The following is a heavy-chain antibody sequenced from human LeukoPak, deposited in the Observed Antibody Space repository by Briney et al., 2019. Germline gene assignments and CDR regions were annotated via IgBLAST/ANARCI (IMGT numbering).Heavy chain of an antibody. J-gene: IGHJ6*04. CDR1: GFTFSSYS. D-gene: IGHD4-23*01. CDR3: ARGLRWYSGGMDV. CDR2: ISSSSSTI. Sequence: GGSLRLSCAASGFTFSSYSMNWVRQAPGKGLEWVSYISSSSSTIYYADSVKGRFTISRDNAKNSLYLQMNSLRAEDTAVYYCARGLRWYSGGMDVWGKGTTVTVSS. V-gene: IGHV3-48*01.